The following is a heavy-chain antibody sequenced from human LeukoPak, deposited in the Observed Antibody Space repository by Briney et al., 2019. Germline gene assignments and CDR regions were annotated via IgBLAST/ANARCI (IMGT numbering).Heavy chain of an antibody. CDR2: INPNSGGT. J-gene: IGHJ5*02. D-gene: IGHD4-17*01. CDR1: GYTFTGYY. CDR3: ARDPVTTA. Sequence: KPGASVKVSCKASGYTFTGYYMHWVRQAPGQGLEWTGWINPNSGGTNHAQKFQGWVTMTTDTSTSTAYMELRSLRSDDTAVYYCARDPVTTAWGQGTLVTVSS. V-gene: IGHV1-2*04.